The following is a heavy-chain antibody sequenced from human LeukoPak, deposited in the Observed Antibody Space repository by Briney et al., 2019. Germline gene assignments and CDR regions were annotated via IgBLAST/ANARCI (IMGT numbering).Heavy chain of an antibody. V-gene: IGHV3-20*04. Sequence: GGSLRLSCAASGFTVSRSYMIWARQVPGKGLEWVSGINWNGGSTGYADSVKGRFTIPRDNAKNSLYLQMNSLRAEDTALYYCARITWSDAFDIWGQGTMVTVSS. CDR3: ARITWSDAFDI. J-gene: IGHJ3*02. CDR2: INWNGGST. D-gene: IGHD3-16*01. CDR1: GFTVSRSY.